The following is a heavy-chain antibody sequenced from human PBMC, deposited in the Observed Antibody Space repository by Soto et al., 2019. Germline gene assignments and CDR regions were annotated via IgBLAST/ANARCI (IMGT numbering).Heavy chain of an antibody. CDR3: ATHPPYGPLDH. V-gene: IGHV4-59*08. CDR2: IYYTENT. CDR1: GVSISSYY. J-gene: IGHJ4*02. Sequence: SETLSLTCTVSGVSISSYYWSWIRQPPGKGLEGIVNIYYTENTNYNPSLKSRVTISVDTSKNQFSLRLTSVTAADTAVYYCATHPPYGPLDHWGQGTLVTVSS. D-gene: IGHD4-17*01.